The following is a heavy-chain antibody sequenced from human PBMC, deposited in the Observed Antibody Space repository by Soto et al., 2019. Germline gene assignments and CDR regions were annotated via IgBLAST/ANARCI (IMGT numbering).Heavy chain of an antibody. CDR3: ARAGGYDAHNI. D-gene: IGHD1-26*01. CDR2: ISGSANTV. J-gene: IGHJ3*02. CDR1: GFSFSSSE. Sequence: EGQLVESGGDLVQSGGSLRLACAASGFSFSSSEMNWVRQAPGKGLEWLSYISGSANTVYYADSVGGRFTISRDNAKNSLYLQMNSLRVEDTAIYYCARAGGYDAHNIWCQGTVFTVSS. V-gene: IGHV3-48*03.